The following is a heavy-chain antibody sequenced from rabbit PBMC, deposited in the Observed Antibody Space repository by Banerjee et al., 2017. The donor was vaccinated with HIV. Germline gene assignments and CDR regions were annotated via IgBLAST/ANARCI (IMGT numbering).Heavy chain of an antibody. V-gene: IGHV1S40*01. CDR1: GFSFSTYYY. D-gene: IGHD8-1*01. CDR2: IYAGSSGST. J-gene: IGHJ6*01. CDR3: ARAGTTYSYNGMDL. Sequence: QSLEESGGDLVKPGASLTLTCTASGFSFSTYYYMCWVRQAPGKGLEWIACIYAGSSGSTYYASWAKGRFTISKTSSTTVTLQMTSLTAADTATYFCARAGTTYSYNGMDLWGPGTLVTVS.